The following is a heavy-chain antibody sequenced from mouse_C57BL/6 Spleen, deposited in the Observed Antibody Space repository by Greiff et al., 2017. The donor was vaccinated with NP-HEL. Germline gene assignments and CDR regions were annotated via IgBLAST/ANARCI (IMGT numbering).Heavy chain of an antibody. CDR1: GYSITSGYY. CDR2: ISYDGSN. J-gene: IGHJ3*01. Sequence: DVQLVESGPGLVKPSQSLSLTCSVTGYSITSGYYWNWIRQFPGNKLEWMGYISYDGSNNYNPSLKNRISITRDTSKNQFFLKLNSVTTEDTATYYCARDYYYGSSPTWGQGTLVTVSA. V-gene: IGHV3-6*01. D-gene: IGHD1-1*01. CDR3: ARDYYYGSSPT.